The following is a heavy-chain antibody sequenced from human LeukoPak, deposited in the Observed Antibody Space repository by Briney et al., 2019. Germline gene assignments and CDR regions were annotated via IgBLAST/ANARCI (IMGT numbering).Heavy chain of an antibody. CDR1: GYTFTSYD. J-gene: IGHJ4*02. Sequence: ASVKVSCKASGYTFTSYDINWVRQATGQGLEWMGWMNPNSGNTGYAQKFPGRVTMTRDTSISTAYMELSRLRSDDTAVYYCARDSDYGDYDLLDYWGQGTLVTVSS. V-gene: IGHV1-8*01. CDR3: ARDSDYGDYDLLDY. CDR2: MNPNSGNT. D-gene: IGHD4-17*01.